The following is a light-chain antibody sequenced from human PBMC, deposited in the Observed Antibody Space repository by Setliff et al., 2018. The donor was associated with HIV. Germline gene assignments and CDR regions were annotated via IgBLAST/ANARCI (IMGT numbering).Light chain of an antibody. CDR2: DVS. CDR3: CSYAGTYTSYWI. J-gene: IGLJ3*02. V-gene: IGLV2-11*01. Sequence: QSVLTQPRSVSGSPGQSVTISCTGTSSDVGAYNYVSWYQQHPGKAPKLMIYDVSNRPSGVPDRFSGSKSGNTASLTISGLQAEDEADYYCCSYAGTYTSYWIFGRGTKVTVL. CDR1: SSDVGAYNY.